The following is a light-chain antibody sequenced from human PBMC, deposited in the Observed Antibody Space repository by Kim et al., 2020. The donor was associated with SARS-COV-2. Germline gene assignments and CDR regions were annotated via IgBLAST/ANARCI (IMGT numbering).Light chain of an antibody. CDR1: QSVSSN. CDR3: QQYNDWRT. V-gene: IGKV3-15*01. CDR2: GAS. J-gene: IGKJ1*01. Sequence: SGSPGRRATLSGRASQSVSSNLAWYQQKPGQAPRLLICGASTRATGIPARFSGSGSGTEFTLTISSLQSGDFAIYFCQQYNDWRTFGQGTKVDIK.